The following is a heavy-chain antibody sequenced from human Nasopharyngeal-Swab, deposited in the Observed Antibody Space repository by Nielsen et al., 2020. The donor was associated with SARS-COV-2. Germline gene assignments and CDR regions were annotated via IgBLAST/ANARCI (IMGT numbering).Heavy chain of an antibody. J-gene: IGHJ1*01. CDR1: GFTFSSYG. CDR2: VSHDGSNK. Sequence: GESLKISCAAFGFTFSSYGMHWVRQAPGKGLEWVAIVSHDGSNKYYADSVKGRFTISRDNSKNTLYLQVNSLITEDTAVYYCAKGVDIVVIPAAISSEYFHHWGQGTLVTVSS. D-gene: IGHD2-2*02. V-gene: IGHV3-30*18. CDR3: AKGVDIVVIPAAISSEYFHH.